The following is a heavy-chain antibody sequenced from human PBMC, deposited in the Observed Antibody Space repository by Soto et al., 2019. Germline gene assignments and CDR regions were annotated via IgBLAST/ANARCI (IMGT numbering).Heavy chain of an antibody. V-gene: IGHV3-23*01. CDR3: AKGQNSGTYRFYFDY. J-gene: IGHJ4*02. CDR1: GITLSSYA. CDR2: ISASGGST. D-gene: IGHD1-26*01. Sequence: GGSLRLSCAASGITLSSYAMIWVRQAPGKGPEWVSGISASGGSTSYADSVKGRFTISRGNSKNTLYLQMNSLRADDTAVYHCAKGQNSGTYRFYFDYWGQGALVTVSS.